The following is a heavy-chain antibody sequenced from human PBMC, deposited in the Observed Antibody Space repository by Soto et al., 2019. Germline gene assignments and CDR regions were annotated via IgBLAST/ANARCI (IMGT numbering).Heavy chain of an antibody. CDR1: GYTFTSHY. CDR2: FNPRNLGT. Sequence: ASVKVSCKASGYTFTSHYVHWVRQAPGQGLEWMAIFNPRNLGTMYAPNFQGRVTLAWDASTNTVYMELSSLRSEDTAVYYCAREAYNEGKTFDYWGQGTPVTVSP. D-gene: IGHD1-20*01. V-gene: IGHV1-46*01. J-gene: IGHJ4*02. CDR3: AREAYNEGKTFDY.